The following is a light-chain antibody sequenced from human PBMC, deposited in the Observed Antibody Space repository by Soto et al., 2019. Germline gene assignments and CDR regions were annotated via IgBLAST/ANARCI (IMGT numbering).Light chain of an antibody. V-gene: IGLV2-14*03. J-gene: IGLJ1*01. CDR3: TSYTSSRV. CDR1: SSDVGGFNY. Sequence: QSALTQPASVSGSPGQSITISCTGTSSDVGGFNYVSWYQHHPGKAPKLVIYDVSDRPSGVSNRFSGSKSGYTASLTISGLQPEDEADYYCTSYTSSRVFGTGTKLT. CDR2: DVS.